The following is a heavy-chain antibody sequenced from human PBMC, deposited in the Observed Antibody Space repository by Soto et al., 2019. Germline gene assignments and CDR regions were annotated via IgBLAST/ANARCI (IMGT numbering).Heavy chain of an antibody. V-gene: IGHV3-21*03. CDR1: GFTFSSYS. CDR2: ISSSSSYI. D-gene: IGHD6-19*01. J-gene: IGHJ4*02. Sequence: GGSLRLSCAASGFTFSSYSMNWVRQAPGKGLEWVSSISSSSSYIYYADSVKGRFTISRDNAKNSLYLQMNSLRAEDTALYYCANLGYSSGWYGVDYWGRGTLVTVSS. CDR3: ANLGYSSGWYGVDY.